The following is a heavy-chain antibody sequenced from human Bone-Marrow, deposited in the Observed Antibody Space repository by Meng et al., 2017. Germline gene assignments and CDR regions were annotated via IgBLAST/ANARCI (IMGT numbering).Heavy chain of an antibody. V-gene: IGHV1-18*01. D-gene: IGHD1-1*01. J-gene: IGHJ4*02. CDR1: GYTFTSDG. Sequence: QVHLIRLRAVVKKPQASVKLSCKASGYTFTSDGISWVRQAPGQGLEWMGWISAYNGNTNYAQKLQGRVTMTTDTSTSTAYMELRSLRSDDTAVYYCARTTGTSRFFDYWGQGTLVTVSS. CDR3: ARTTGTSRFFDY. CDR2: ISAYNGNT.